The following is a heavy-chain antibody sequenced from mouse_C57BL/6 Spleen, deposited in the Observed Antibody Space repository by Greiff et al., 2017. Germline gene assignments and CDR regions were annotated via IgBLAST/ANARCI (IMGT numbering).Heavy chain of an antibody. CDR2: ISDGGSYT. CDR1: GFTFSSYA. D-gene: IGHD2-3*01. J-gene: IGHJ3*01. CDR3: ARDIYYDGYGGFAY. V-gene: IGHV5-4*01. Sequence: EVNLVESGGGLVKPGGSLKLSCAASGFTFSSYAMSWVRQTPEKRLEWVATISDGGSYTYYPDNVKGRFTISRDNAKNNLYLQMSHLKSEDTAMYYCARDIYYDGYGGFAYWGQGTLVTVSA.